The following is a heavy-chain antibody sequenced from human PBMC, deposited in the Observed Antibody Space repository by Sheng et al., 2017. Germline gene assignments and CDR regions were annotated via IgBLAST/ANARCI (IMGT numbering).Heavy chain of an antibody. J-gene: IGHJ4*02. CDR3: ARDAFWDSSGYPGPFDY. V-gene: IGHV4-39*07. Sequence: QLQLQESGPGLVKPSETLSLTCTVSGGSISSSSYYWGWIRQPPGKGLEWIGSIYYSGSTYYNPSLKSRVTISVDTSKNQFSLKLSSVTAADTAVYYCARDAFWDSSGYPGPFDYWGQGTLVTVSS. CDR2: IYYSGST. CDR1: GGSISSSSYY. D-gene: IGHD3-22*01.